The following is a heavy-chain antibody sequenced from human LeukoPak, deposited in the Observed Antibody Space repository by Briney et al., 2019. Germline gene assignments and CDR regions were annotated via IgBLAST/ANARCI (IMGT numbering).Heavy chain of an antibody. D-gene: IGHD6-6*01. J-gene: IGHJ4*02. CDR1: GGSISSSSYY. Sequence: SETLSLTCTVSGGSISSSSYYWGWIRQPPGKGLEWIGSIYYSGSTYYNPSLKSRVTISVDTSKNQFSLKLSSVTAADTAVYYCHGREIAARRGVDYWGQGTLVTVSS. CDR2: IYYSGST. CDR3: HGREIAARRGVDY. V-gene: IGHV4-39*01.